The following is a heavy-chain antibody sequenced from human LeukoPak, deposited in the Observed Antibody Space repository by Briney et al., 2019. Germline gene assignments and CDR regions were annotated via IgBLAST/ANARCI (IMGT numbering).Heavy chain of an antibody. V-gene: IGHV1-46*01. J-gene: IGHJ4*02. CDR2: INPSTGTT. Sequence: ASVKVSCTASGYTFTSYYLHWVRQAPGQGLEWMEVINPSTGTTSYTQKFQGRVTMTRDTSTSTVYMEVSSLSSEDTAVYYCARQGYGYYGFDYWGQGTLVTVSS. CDR3: ARQGYGYYGFDY. D-gene: IGHD2-2*03. CDR1: GYTFTSYY.